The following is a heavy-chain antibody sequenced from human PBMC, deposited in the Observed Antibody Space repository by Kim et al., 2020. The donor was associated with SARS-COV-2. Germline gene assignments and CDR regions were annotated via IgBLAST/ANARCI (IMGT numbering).Heavy chain of an antibody. CDR2: MNPNSGNT. J-gene: IGHJ6*02. Sequence: ASVKVSCKASGYTFTSYDINWVRQATGQGLEWMGWMNPNSGNTGYAQKFQGRVTMTRNTSISTAYMELSSLRSEDTAVYYCGVWDILTGYWFGSPTRYGMDVWGQGTTVTVSS. CDR3: GVWDILTGYWFGSPTRYGMDV. CDR1: GYTFTSYD. V-gene: IGHV1-8*01. D-gene: IGHD3-9*01.